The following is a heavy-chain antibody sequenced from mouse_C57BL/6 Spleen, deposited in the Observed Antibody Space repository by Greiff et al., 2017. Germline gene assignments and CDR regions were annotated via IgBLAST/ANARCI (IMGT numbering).Heavy chain of an antibody. CDR3: ARETVYYGNYGGYAMDY. J-gene: IGHJ4*01. V-gene: IGHV5-4*01. Sequence: EVKLLESGGGLVKPGGSLTLSCAASGFTFSSYAMSWVRQTPEKRLEWVATISDGGSYTYYPDNVKGRFTISRDNAKNNLYLQMSHLKSEDTAMYYCARETVYYGNYGGYAMDYWGQGTSVTVSS. CDR2: ISDGGSYT. CDR1: GFTFSSYA. D-gene: IGHD2-1*01.